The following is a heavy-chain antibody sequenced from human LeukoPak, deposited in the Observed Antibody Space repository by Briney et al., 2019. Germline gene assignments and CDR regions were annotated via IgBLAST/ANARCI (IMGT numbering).Heavy chain of an antibody. CDR3: ARGVYGYGSGSYDY. J-gene: IGHJ4*02. CDR1: GFAFSSYW. Sequence: GGSLRLSCAASGFAFSSYWMSWVRQAPGKGLEWVANIKQDGSEKYYVDSVKSRFTISRDNAKDSLYLQMNSLRAEDTAVYYCARGVYGYGSGSYDYWGQGTLVTVSS. V-gene: IGHV3-7*04. D-gene: IGHD3-10*01. CDR2: IKQDGSEK.